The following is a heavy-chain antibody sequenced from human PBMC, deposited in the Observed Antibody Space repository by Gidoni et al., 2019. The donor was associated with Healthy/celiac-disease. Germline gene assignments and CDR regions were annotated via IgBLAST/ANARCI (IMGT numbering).Heavy chain of an antibody. CDR1: GGTFSSYA. CDR2: PIFGTA. Sequence: QVQLVTSGAEVKKPGSSVKVSCKASGGTFSSYAIIPIFGTANYAQKFQGRVTITADESTSTAYMELSSLRSEDTAVYYCARAEKRGYSYGSFDYWGQGTLVTVSS. CDR3: ARAEKRGYSYGSFDY. J-gene: IGHJ4*02. D-gene: IGHD5-18*01. V-gene: IGHV1-69*01.